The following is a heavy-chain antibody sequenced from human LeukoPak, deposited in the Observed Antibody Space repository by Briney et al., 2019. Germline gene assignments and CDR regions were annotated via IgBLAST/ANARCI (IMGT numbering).Heavy chain of an antibody. CDR2: IYHSGST. D-gene: IGHD3-22*01. Sequence: SETLSLTCTVSGGSISSGGYYWSWIRQPPGKGLEWIGYIYHSGSTYYNPSLKSRVTISVDRSKNQFSLKLSSVTAADTAVYYCARVLLTGYYDSSGGFDYWGQGTLVTVSS. J-gene: IGHJ4*02. CDR1: GGSISSGGYY. CDR3: ARVLLTGYYDSSGGFDY. V-gene: IGHV4-30-2*01.